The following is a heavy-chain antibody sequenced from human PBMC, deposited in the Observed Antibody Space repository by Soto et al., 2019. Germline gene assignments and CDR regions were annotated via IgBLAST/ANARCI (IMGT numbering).Heavy chain of an antibody. CDR3: AKGITMIVVVITPFDY. CDR1: GFTFSSYA. V-gene: IGHV3-23*01. Sequence: EVQLLESGGGLVQPGGSLRLSCAASGFTFSSYAMSWVRQAPGKGLEWVSAISGSGGSTYYADSVKGRFTISRDNSKNTLDLQMNSRRAEDTAVYYCAKGITMIVVVITPFDYWGQGTLVAVSS. CDR2: ISGSGGST. D-gene: IGHD3-22*01. J-gene: IGHJ4*02.